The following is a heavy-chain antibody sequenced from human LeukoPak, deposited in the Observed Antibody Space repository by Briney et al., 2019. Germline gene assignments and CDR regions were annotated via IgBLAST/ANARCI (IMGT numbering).Heavy chain of an antibody. V-gene: IGHV4-34*01. CDR3: SRGSDESKTGDS. Sequence: SETLSLTCAVYGGSFSGYYWSWIRQPPGKGLEWIGEINHSGSTNYNPSLKSRVTISVDTSKNQFYLKLTSVTAADTAVYYCSRGSDESKTGDSWGQGSLVTVSS. CDR1: GGSFSGYY. CDR2: INHSGST. J-gene: IGHJ4*02. D-gene: IGHD3-9*01.